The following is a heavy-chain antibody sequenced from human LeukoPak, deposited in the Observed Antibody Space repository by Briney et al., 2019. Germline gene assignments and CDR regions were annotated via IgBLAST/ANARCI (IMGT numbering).Heavy chain of an antibody. CDR1: GGSISSGDYY. D-gene: IGHD1-26*01. CDR2: IYYSGST. J-gene: IGHJ4*02. Sequence: TTSETLSLTCTVSGGSISSGDYYWSWIRQPPGKGLEWIGYIYYSGSTYYNPSLKSRVTISVDTSKNQFSLKLSSVTAADTAVYYCARDQGGSYSSSGYFDYWGQGTLVTVSS. V-gene: IGHV4-30-4*08. CDR3: ARDQGGSYSSSGYFDY.